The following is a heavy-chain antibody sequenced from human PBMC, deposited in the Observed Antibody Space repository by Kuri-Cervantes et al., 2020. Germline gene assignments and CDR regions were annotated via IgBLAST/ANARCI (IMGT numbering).Heavy chain of an antibody. CDR3: ARDSTPYNYGYDY. CDR1: GYTFTGYH. V-gene: IGHV1-2*02. J-gene: IGHJ4*02. D-gene: IGHD5-18*01. CDR2: INPKSGGT. Sequence: ASVKVSCKASGYTFTGYHLHWVRQAPGQGLEWMGWINPKSGGTKTLQKLQGRVTMTRDTSISTAYMEVRRLRSDDTAVYYCARDSTPYNYGYDYWGQGTLVTVSS.